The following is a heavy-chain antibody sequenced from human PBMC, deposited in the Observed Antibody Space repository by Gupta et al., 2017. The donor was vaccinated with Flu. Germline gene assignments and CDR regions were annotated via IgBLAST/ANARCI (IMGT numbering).Heavy chain of an antibody. Sequence: QVQLVQSGAEVKKPGASVKISCKASGYTFTGHYIHCVRQAPGQGLEWIGWINPNSDVTNYAQKFQGRVTMTKDRTISTAYMELSSLRSDDTAVYYCARDRSGAPQRGTTWSYNWFDPLGQGTLVTVAS. J-gene: IGHJ5*01. CDR2: INPNSDVT. CDR1: GYTFTGHY. CDR3: ARDRSGAPQRGTTWSYNWFDP. D-gene: IGHD1-26*01. V-gene: IGHV1-2*02.